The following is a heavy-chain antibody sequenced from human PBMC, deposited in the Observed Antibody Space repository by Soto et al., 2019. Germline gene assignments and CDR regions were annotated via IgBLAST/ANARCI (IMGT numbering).Heavy chain of an antibody. V-gene: IGHV1-69*06. CDR2: IIPIFGTA. CDR3: AIMLGSFTGRATDY. D-gene: IGHD2-15*01. J-gene: IGHJ4*02. CDR1: EGTFRSYA. Sequence: QVQLVQSGAEVKKPGSSVKVSCKASEGTFRSYATSWVVQAPGKGLEWMGGIIPIFGTANYAQKFQGRVTITADKSTSTAYMELSSLRSEDTAVYYCAIMLGSFTGRATDYWGQGTLVTVSS.